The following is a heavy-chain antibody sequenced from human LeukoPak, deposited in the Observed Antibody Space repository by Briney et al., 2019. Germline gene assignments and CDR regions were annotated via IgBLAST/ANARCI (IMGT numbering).Heavy chain of an antibody. V-gene: IGHV3-23*01. CDR1: GFPLSSYA. Sequence: GGSLRLSCVVSGFPLSSYAMSWVRRSPGKGLEWVSATSSSDAGKYYADSVRGRFTISRDNSRNTVYLQMNSLRAEDAAIYYCAKAPVTSCRGAFCYPFDSWGQGTRVTVSS. CDR3: AKAPVTSCRGAFCYPFDS. J-gene: IGHJ4*02. D-gene: IGHD2-15*01. CDR2: TSSSDAGK.